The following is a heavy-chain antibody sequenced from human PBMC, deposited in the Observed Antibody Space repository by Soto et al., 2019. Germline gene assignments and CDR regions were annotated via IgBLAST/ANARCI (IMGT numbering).Heavy chain of an antibody. CDR1: GGSFSGYY. CDR2: XXXTRXX. V-gene: IGHV4-34*01. Sequence: XXTLSLTCAVYGGSFSGYYWSWIRQPPGXXXXXXXEXXXTRXXKYXXXXXXXVXXXAXXXKTQFSLNLTSVNAADTAVYYCARGLFGEFQDWGKGTLVTVSS. J-gene: IGHJ4*02. D-gene: IGHD3-10*01. CDR3: ARGLFGEFQD.